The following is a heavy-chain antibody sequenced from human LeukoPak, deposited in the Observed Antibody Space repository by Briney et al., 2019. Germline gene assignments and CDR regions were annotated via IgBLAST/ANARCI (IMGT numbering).Heavy chain of an antibody. CDR3: ARSGGRGINDY. CDR2: IRYVGSDK. D-gene: IGHD3-16*01. V-gene: IGHV3-30*19. Sequence: PGGSLRLSCAASGFTFSSYGMHWVRQAPGKGLEWVAVIRYVGSDKYYADSVKGRFTISRDNSKNTLYLQMNSLRAEDTAVYYCARSGGRGINDYWGQGTLVTVSS. CDR1: GFTFSSYG. J-gene: IGHJ4*02.